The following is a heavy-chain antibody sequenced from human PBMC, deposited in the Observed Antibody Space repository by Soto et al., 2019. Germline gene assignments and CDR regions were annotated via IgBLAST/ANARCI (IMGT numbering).Heavy chain of an antibody. J-gene: IGHJ3*02. Sequence: SETLSLTCTVSGGSISSSRYYLGWIRQPPGKGLEWIGSIYYSGSTYYNPSLKSRVTISVDTSKNQFSLKLSSVTAADTAVYYCARNYYDSSGYYPYDAFDIWGQGTMVTVSS. D-gene: IGHD3-22*01. CDR2: IYYSGST. CDR1: GGSISSSRYY. V-gene: IGHV4-39*01. CDR3: ARNYYDSSGYYPYDAFDI.